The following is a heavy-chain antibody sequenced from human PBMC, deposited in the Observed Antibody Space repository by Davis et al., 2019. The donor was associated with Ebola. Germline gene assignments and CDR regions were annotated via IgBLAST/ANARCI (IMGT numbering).Heavy chain of an antibody. CDR1: GFTVSSNY. Sequence: PGGSLRLSCAASGFTVSSNYMSWVRQAPGKGLEWVSVIYSGGSTYYADSVKGRFTISRDNSKNTLYLQMNSLRAEDTAVYYCARGNWNYQGALDYWGQGTLVTVSS. J-gene: IGHJ4*02. CDR2: IYSGGST. CDR3: ARGNWNYQGALDY. D-gene: IGHD1-7*01. V-gene: IGHV3-66*02.